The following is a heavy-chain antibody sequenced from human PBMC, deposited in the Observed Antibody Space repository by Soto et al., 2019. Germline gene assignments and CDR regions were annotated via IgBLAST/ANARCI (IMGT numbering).Heavy chain of an antibody. Sequence: GASVKVSCKASGDTFTSYDINWVRQATGQGLEWMGWIIPIFGTANYAQKFQGRVTITADESTSTAYMELSSLRSEDTAVYYCARRLTYYYDSSGYSPDYYYGMDVWGQGTTVTVSS. CDR2: IIPIFGTA. D-gene: IGHD3-22*01. J-gene: IGHJ6*02. CDR3: ARRLTYYYDSSGYSPDYYYGMDV. CDR1: GDTFTSYD. V-gene: IGHV1-69*13.